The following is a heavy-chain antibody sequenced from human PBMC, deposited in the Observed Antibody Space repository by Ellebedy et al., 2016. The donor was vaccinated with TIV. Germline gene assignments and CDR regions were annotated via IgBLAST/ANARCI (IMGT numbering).Heavy chain of an antibody. J-gene: IGHJ4*02. CDR2: ISGSGGST. Sequence: GESLKISCAASGFTFSNYAMSWVRQAPGKGLEWVSAISGSGGSTYYADSVKGRFTISRDNSKNTLYLQMNSLRAEDTAVYYCVRDYVWGTSEGDYWGQGTLVTVSS. D-gene: IGHD3-16*01. CDR3: VRDYVWGTSEGDY. V-gene: IGHV3-23*01. CDR1: GFTFSNYA.